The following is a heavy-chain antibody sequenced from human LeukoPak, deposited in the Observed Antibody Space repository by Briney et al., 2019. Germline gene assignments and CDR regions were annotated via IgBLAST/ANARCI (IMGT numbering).Heavy chain of an antibody. V-gene: IGHV1-46*01. CDR2: INPSGGST. Sequence: ASVKVSCKASGYTFTSYYMHWVRQAPGQGLEWMGIINPSGGSTSYAQKFQGRVTMTRDTSTSTVYMELSSLRSEDTAVYYCARDRTPPITIFGVVAYYLDYWGQGTLVTVSS. D-gene: IGHD3-3*01. CDR3: ARDRTPPITIFGVVAYYLDY. J-gene: IGHJ4*02. CDR1: GYTFTSYY.